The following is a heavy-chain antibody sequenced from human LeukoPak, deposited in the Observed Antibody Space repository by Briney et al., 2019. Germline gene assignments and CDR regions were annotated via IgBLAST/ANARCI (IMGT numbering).Heavy chain of an antibody. D-gene: IGHD3-22*01. CDR2: VFYSGTT. J-gene: IGHJ4*02. Sequence: SETLSLTCTVSGGSISSGNYYWGWIRQPPGKGLEWLGTVFYSGTTYYNPSLKSRVTISVDTSKNQFSLKLSSVTAADTAVYYCARGDDSFTLFDYWGQGTLVTVSS. CDR3: ARGDDSFTLFDY. CDR1: GGSISSGNYY. V-gene: IGHV4-39*07.